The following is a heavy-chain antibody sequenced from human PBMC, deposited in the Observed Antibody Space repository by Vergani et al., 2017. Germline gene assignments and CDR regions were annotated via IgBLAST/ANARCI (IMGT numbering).Heavy chain of an antibody. V-gene: IGHV1-3*04. CDR2: INTGNGNT. CDR3: AREVRIRVGAAPYFDY. CDR1: GYTFTSYA. J-gene: IGHJ4*02. Sequence: QVQLVQSGAEVQKPGASVKVSCKASGYTFTSYAMHWVRQAPGQRLEWMGWINTGNGNTKYSQKFQGRVTITRDTSASTAYMELSSLRSEDTAVYYCAREVRIRVGAAPYFDYWGQGTLVTVSS. D-gene: IGHD1-26*01.